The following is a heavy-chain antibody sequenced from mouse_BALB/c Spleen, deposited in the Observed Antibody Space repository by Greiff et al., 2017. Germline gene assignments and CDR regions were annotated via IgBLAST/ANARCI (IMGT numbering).Heavy chain of an antibody. CDR1: GYTFTDYN. J-gene: IGHJ2*01. CDR3: ARFCYDGYHYFDY. CDR2: IYPYNGGT. Sequence: EVQLQQSGPELVKPGASVKISCKASGYTFTDYNMHWVKQSHGKSLEWIGYIYPYNGGTGYNQKFKSKATLTVDNSSSTAYMELRSLTSEDSAVYYCARFCYDGYHYFDYWGQGTTLTVSS. V-gene: IGHV1S29*02. D-gene: IGHD2-3*01.